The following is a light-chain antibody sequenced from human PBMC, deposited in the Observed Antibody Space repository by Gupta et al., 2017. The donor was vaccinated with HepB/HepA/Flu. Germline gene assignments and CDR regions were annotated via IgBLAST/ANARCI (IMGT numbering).Light chain of an antibody. Sequence: QAGLTQPPSVSKGLRQTATLPCTGNSNNVGNQGAAWLQQHQAHPPKRLAYNNNNRPSGISDIGFSYSSGNTASPPTIGVQPEEEADDYCFESDSSIRGLVFGGGTKLTVL. J-gene: IGLJ2*01. V-gene: IGLV10-54*01. CDR3: FESDSSIRGLV. CDR1: SNNVGNQG. CDR2: NNN.